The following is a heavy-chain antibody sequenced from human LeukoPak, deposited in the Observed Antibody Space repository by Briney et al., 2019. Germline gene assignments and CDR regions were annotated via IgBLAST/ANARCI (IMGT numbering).Heavy chain of an antibody. CDR2: INPSGGST. Sequence: ASVKVSCKASGYTFTSYYMHWVRQAPGQGLEWMGIINPSGGSTSYAQKFQGRVTMTRDTSTSTVYMELSSLRSEDTAVYYCARTPRDIYDSSGYYDYYFDYWGQGTLVTVSS. CDR3: ARTPRDIYDSSGYYDYYFDY. J-gene: IGHJ4*02. CDR1: GYTFTSYY. V-gene: IGHV1-46*01. D-gene: IGHD3-22*01.